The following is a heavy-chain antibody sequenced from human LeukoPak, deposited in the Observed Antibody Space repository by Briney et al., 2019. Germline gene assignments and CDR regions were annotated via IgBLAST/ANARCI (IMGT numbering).Heavy chain of an antibody. V-gene: IGHV3-23*01. CDR1: GFSFNNFA. D-gene: IGHD3-3*01. Sequence: GGSLRLSCAASGFSFNNFAMSWVRQAPGKGLEWVSAISPGSTRTYYAASVKGRFTISRDNSMNTLYLHMDSLRAEDTAVYYCAKYALREIFFGDFWGQGTLVTVSS. CDR2: ISPGSTRT. J-gene: IGHJ4*02. CDR3: AKYALREIFFGDF.